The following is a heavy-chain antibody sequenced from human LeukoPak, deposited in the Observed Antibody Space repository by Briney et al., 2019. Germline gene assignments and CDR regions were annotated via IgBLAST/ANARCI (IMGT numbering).Heavy chain of an antibody. V-gene: IGHV1-2*02. D-gene: IGHD3-10*01. CDR2: INPNSGGT. CDR3: ARGQGEFLYGSGSYCHFDY. Sequence: ASVKVSCKASGYTFTGYHMHWVRQAPGQGLEWMGWINPNSGGTNYAQKFQGRVTMTRDTSISTAYMELSRLRSDDTAVYYCARGQGEFLYGSGSYCHFDYWGQGTLVTVSS. J-gene: IGHJ4*02. CDR1: GYTFTGYH.